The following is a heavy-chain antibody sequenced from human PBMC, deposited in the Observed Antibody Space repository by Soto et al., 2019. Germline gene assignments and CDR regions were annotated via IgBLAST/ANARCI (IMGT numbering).Heavy chain of an antibody. Sequence: EVQLVESGGGLVKPGGSLRLSCAASGFTFSSYSMNWVRQAPGKGLEWVSSISSSSSYIYYADSVKGRFTISRDNAKNYLYQQMNSLRAEDTAVYYCARSEAEDRWTLLSGMDVWGQGTTVTVSS. CDR2: ISSSSSYI. D-gene: IGHD1-26*01. CDR3: ARSEAEDRWTLLSGMDV. CDR1: GFTFSSYS. J-gene: IGHJ6*02. V-gene: IGHV3-21*01.